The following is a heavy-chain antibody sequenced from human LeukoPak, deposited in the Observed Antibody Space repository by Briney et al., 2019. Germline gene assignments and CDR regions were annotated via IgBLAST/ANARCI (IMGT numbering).Heavy chain of an antibody. Sequence: SETLSLTCTVSGYSISSGYYWGWIRQPPGKGLEWIGSIYHSGSTYYNPSLKSRVTISVDKSKNQFSLKLSSVTAADTAVYYCARVVGSSGWYRGGEYYYYMDVWGKGTTVTVSS. J-gene: IGHJ6*03. CDR3: ARVVGSSGWYRGGEYYYYMDV. CDR1: GYSISSGYY. V-gene: IGHV4-38-2*02. CDR2: IYHSGST. D-gene: IGHD6-19*01.